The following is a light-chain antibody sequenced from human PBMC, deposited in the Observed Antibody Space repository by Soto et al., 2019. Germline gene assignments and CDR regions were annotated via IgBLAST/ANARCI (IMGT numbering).Light chain of an antibody. CDR1: QSVRSN. Sequence: EIELTQSPATLSVSPVERATLSCWASQSVRSNLAWYQQKPGQAPRLLIYGASTRAPRFPARFSGSGSGTDFTLTISSLQSEDFAVYYCQQYNNRPWTFGQGTKVEIK. J-gene: IGKJ1*01. CDR3: QQYNNRPWT. CDR2: GAS. V-gene: IGKV3-15*01.